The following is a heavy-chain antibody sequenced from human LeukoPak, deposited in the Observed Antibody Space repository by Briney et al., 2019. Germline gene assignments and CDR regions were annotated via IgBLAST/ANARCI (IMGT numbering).Heavy chain of an antibody. CDR3: ASYYASGVSAYNYYGMDV. Sequence: PSETLSLTCAVSGHSISTGYYWGWIRQPPGKGLEWIGSMSHNRGTYYNPSLKSRVTISMETSKNQISLRLTSVTAADTAVYYCASYYASGVSAYNYYGMDVWGKGTTVTVSS. J-gene: IGHJ6*04. D-gene: IGHD3-10*01. CDR1: GHSISTGYY. CDR2: MSHNRGT. V-gene: IGHV4-38-2*01.